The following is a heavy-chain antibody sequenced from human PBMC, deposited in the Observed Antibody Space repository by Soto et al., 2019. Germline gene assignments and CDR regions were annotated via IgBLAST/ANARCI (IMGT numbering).Heavy chain of an antibody. V-gene: IGHV3-23*01. CDR2: IRSSGGQT. J-gene: IGHJ6*02. CDR3: ARDQFYGSASSNYIYQYYYGMDV. CDR1: VCTFSDSA. Sequence: ALVSLSLSCVASVCTFSDSARSCVRPGPVKGLCWPAVIRSSGGQTNCADSVKCRCTISRDNSKNTLYLQMNSLRVGDTAVYYCARDQFYGSASSNYIYQYYYGMDVWGQGTTVTVSS. D-gene: IGHD3-10*01.